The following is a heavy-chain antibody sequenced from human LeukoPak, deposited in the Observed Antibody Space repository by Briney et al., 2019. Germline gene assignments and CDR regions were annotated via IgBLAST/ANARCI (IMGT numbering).Heavy chain of an antibody. CDR1: GFTFSSYG. CDR2: IWHDGSKK. D-gene: IGHD1-26*01. V-gene: IGHV3-33*01. CDR3: ARDWSPMIGGATGLPYFDD. J-gene: IGHJ4*02. Sequence: PGRSLRLSCAASGFTFSSYGMHWVRQAPGKGLEWVAFIWHDGSKKYYGDSVQGRFTISRDNAKNTLYLQTNSLRGEDTAVYYCARDWSPMIGGATGLPYFDDWGQGTLVTVSS.